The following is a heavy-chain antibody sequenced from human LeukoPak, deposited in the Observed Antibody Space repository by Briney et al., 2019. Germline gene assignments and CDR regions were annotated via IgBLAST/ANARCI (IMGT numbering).Heavy chain of an antibody. CDR3: AKEGARIQLWPRFDP. Sequence: PGGSLRLSCAASGFTFSNYAMSWVRQAPGKGLEWVSAISGSDSSTYYADSVKGRFTISRDNSKNTLYLQMNSLRAEDTGVYYCAKEGARIQLWPRFDPWGQGTLVTVSS. J-gene: IGHJ5*02. V-gene: IGHV3-23*01. D-gene: IGHD5-18*01. CDR2: ISGSDSST. CDR1: GFTFSNYA.